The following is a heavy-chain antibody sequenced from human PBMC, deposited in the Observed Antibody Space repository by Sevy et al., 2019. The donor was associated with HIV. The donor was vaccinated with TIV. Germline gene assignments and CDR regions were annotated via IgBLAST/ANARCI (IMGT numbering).Heavy chain of an antibody. CDR1: GGSISSSSYY. V-gene: IGHV4-39*01. Sequence: SETLSLTCTVSGGSISSSSYYWGWIRQPPGKGLEWIGNIYYSGSTYYNPSIKSRVNTYVDTSKKQFSLKLSSVTAADTAVYYCARFPTEEHIYYFDSWGQGTLVSVSS. CDR3: ARFPTEEHIYYFDS. J-gene: IGHJ4*02. CDR2: IYYSGST. D-gene: IGHD2-21*01.